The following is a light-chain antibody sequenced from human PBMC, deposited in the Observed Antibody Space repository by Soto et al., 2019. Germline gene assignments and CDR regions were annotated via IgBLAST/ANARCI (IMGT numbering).Light chain of an antibody. V-gene: IGKV3-15*01. Sequence: DIVMTQSPATLSLSPGEGATLSCRASQSVRSNLGWYQQKPGQAPRLLIYGASTRATGIPARFSGSGSGTEFTLTISSLQSEDFAVYYCQQYNNWPMWTFGQGTKVDIK. CDR1: QSVRSN. CDR3: QQYNNWPMWT. J-gene: IGKJ1*01. CDR2: GAS.